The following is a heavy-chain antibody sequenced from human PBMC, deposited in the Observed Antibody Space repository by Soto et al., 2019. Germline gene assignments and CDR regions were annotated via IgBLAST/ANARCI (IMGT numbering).Heavy chain of an antibody. Sequence: SETLSLTCTVSGGSISSYYWSWIRQPPGKGLEWIGYIYYSGSTNYNPSLKSRVTISVDTSKNRFSLKLSSVTAADTAVYYCASVNSRDGYSYSDAFDIWGQGTMVTVSS. CDR1: GGSISSYY. D-gene: IGHD4-4*01. J-gene: IGHJ3*02. CDR2: IYYSGST. V-gene: IGHV4-59*01. CDR3: ASVNSRDGYSYSDAFDI.